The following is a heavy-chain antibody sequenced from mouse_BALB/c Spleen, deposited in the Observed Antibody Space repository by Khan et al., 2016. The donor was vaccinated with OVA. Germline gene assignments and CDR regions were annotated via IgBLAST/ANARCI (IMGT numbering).Heavy chain of an antibody. CDR3: ARGCISGPAWFPY. D-gene: IGHD3-1*01. CDR1: GYSITSGYF. CDR2: IRYDGGN. Sequence: EVQLQESGPGLVKPSQSLSLTCSVTGYSITSGYFWNWIRQFPGNRLEWMGYIRYDGGNNYNPSLKNQISISRDTSKNQVFLRLNSVTTENTATYYGARGCISGPAWFPYWGQGTLVTVSA. J-gene: IGHJ3*01. V-gene: IGHV3-6*02.